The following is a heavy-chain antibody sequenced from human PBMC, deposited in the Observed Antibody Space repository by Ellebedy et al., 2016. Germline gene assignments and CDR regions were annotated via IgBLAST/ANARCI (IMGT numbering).Heavy chain of an antibody. CDR1: GFTFSNFF. J-gene: IGHJ4*02. V-gene: IGHV3-23*01. Sequence: GGSLRLXXAPSGFTFSNFFMSWVRQTPGKGLEWVSTISGDGGSTNLADSVKGRFTISRDNSKNTMYLQMNSLRADDTAVYYCRQGHYADYWGQGTLVTVSS. CDR2: ISGDGGST. CDR3: RQGHYADY.